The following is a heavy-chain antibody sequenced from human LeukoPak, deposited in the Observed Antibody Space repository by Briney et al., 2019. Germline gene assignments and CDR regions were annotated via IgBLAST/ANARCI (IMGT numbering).Heavy chain of an antibody. CDR2: IQYDANNRYDKNND. CDR3: VKGDYYMEV. J-gene: IGHJ6*03. V-gene: IGHV3-30*02. Sequence: GGSLRLSCVASGVTFGSFCMNWVRQAPGKGLEWVAYIQYDANNRYDKNNDYYAVSVKGRFTISRDNSKNTLYLQMNSLKSEDTAVYYCVKGDYYMEVWGKGATVTVSS. CDR1: GVTFGSFC.